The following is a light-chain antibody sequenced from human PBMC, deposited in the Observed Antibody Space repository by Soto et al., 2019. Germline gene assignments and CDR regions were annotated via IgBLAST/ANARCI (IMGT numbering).Light chain of an antibody. Sequence: QSVLTQPASVSGSPGQSITISCAGTMRDVGAYNLVSWYQQHPGRAPQLIIYEVRNRPSGISFRFSGSKSGNTASLTISGLQADDEADYYCSSYTYKSSLIFGGGTKLTVL. CDR1: MRDVGAYNL. V-gene: IGLV2-14*01. J-gene: IGLJ2*01. CDR2: EVR. CDR3: SSYTYKSSLI.